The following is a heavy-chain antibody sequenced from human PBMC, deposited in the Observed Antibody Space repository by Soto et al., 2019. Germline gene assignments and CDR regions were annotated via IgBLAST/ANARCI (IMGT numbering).Heavy chain of an antibody. CDR1: GFTFTNAW. CDR2: IKGKTDGATT. D-gene: IGHD6-6*01. Sequence: PGGSLRLSCAASGFTFTNAWMSWVRQAPGKGLEWIARIKGKTDGATTDYAAPVKGIFAILKDDSKGTLYLQMNSLKIEDTAVYYCTTDGAIGTRPLFDWWGQGPQVTVAS. V-gene: IGHV3-15*01. CDR3: TTDGAIGTRPLFDW. J-gene: IGHJ4*02.